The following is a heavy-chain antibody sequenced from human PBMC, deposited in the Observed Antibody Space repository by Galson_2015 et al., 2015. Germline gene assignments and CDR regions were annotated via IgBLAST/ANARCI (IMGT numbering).Heavy chain of an antibody. CDR2: ISYDGSNK. V-gene: IGHV3-30*04. J-gene: IGHJ4*02. Sequence: SLRLSCAASGFTFSSYAMHWVCQAPGKGLEWVAVISYDGSNKYYADSVKGRFTISRDNSKNTLYLQMNSLRAEDTAVYYCAKGLGRYSSGWYDFDYWGQGTLVTVSS. D-gene: IGHD6-19*01. CDR3: AKGLGRYSSGWYDFDY. CDR1: GFTFSSYA.